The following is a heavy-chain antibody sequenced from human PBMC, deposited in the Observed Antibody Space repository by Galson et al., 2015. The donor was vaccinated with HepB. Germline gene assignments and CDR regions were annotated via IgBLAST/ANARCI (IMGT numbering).Heavy chain of an antibody. Sequence: SLRLSCAASGFTFDDYAMHWVRQAPGKGLEWVSGISWNSGNIGYADSVKGRFTISRDNAKNSLYLQMNSLRAEDTALYYCAKDSARTTGTFDYWGQGTLVTVSS. V-gene: IGHV3-9*01. CDR2: ISWNSGNI. CDR3: AKDSARTTGTFDY. CDR1: GFTFDDYA. J-gene: IGHJ4*02. D-gene: IGHD1-14*01.